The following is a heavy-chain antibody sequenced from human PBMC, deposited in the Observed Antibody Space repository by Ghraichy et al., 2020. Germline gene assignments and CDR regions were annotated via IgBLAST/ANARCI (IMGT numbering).Heavy chain of an antibody. D-gene: IGHD2-15*01. V-gene: IGHV3-48*02. Sequence: GGSLRLSCAASGFTFSSYSMNWVRQAPGKGLEWVSYISSSSSTIYYADSVKGRFTISRDNAKNSLYLQMNSLRDEDTAVYYCAREGCSGGSCYSDYYGMDVWGQGTTVTVSS. CDR2: ISSSSSTI. CDR1: GFTFSSYS. CDR3: AREGCSGGSCYSDYYGMDV. J-gene: IGHJ6*02.